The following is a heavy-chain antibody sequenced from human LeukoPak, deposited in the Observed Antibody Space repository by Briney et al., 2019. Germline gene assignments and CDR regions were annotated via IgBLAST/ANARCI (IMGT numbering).Heavy chain of an antibody. CDR3: ASFPLYYYGSGSYYENYYFDY. J-gene: IGHJ4*02. CDR1: GGTFSSYA. V-gene: IGHV1-69*01. Sequence: GSSVKVSCKASGGTFSSYAISWVRQARGQGLEWMGGIIPIFGTANYAQKFQGRVTITADESTSTAYMELSSLRSEDTAVYYCASFPLYYYGSGSYYENYYFDYWGQGTLVTVSS. CDR2: IIPIFGTA. D-gene: IGHD3-10*01.